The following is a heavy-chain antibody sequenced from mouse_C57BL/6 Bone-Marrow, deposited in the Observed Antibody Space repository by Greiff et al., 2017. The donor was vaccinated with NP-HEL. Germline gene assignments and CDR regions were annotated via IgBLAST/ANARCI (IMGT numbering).Heavy chain of an antibody. D-gene: IGHD1-1*01. J-gene: IGHJ3*01. Sequence: VQLQQPGTELVKPGASVKLSCKASGYTFTSYWMHWVKQRPGQGLEWIGNINPSNGGTNYNEKFKSKATLTVDKSSSTAYMQLSSLTSEDSAVYYCARGRYYYSSSPAWFAYWGQGTLVTVSA. CDR1: GYTFTSYW. V-gene: IGHV1-53*01. CDR3: ARGRYYYSSSPAWFAY. CDR2: INPSNGGT.